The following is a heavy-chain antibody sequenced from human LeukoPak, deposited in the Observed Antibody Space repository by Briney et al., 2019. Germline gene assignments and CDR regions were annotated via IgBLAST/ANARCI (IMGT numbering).Heavy chain of an antibody. D-gene: IGHD6-6*01. CDR1: GFSFSSYR. CDR3: AKTPGYSSSSYFDY. V-gene: IGHV3-21*04. CDR2: VSNSGDYI. J-gene: IGHJ4*02. Sequence: GGSLRLSCAASGFSFSSYRMNWVRQAPGKGLEWVSSVSNSGDYIHYADSVKGRFTISRDNSKNTLYLQMNSLRAEDTAVYYCAKTPGYSSSSYFDYWGQGTLVTVSS.